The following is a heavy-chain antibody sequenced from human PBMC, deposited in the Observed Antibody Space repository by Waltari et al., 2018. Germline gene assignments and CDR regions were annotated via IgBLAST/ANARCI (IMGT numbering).Heavy chain of an antibody. V-gene: IGHV3-23*01. J-gene: IGHJ4*02. CDR1: RFSIDRYV. CDR3: ATMIYGDYDSGY. D-gene: IGHD4-17*01. Sequence: VQLLEWGGGFVQPGGSRGPSCEASRFSIDRYVMSWVRQAPGKGLEWISSISDSGSNTYYADSVKGRFTISRDNPKDRLYLQMNSLRADDTATYYCATMIYGDYDSGYWGQGTLVTVSS. CDR2: ISDSGSNT.